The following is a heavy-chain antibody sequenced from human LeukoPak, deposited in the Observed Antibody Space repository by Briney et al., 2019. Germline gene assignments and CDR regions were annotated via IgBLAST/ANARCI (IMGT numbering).Heavy chain of an antibody. D-gene: IGHD4-17*01. CDR3: ANSYGDYVSDY. J-gene: IGHJ4*02. V-gene: IGHV3-23*01. Sequence: GGSLRLSCAASGFTFSTYAMTWVRQAPGKGLEWVSSISTSVGNTYYADSVKGRFTISRDNSNNTLYLQMSSLTAEDTAVYYCANSYGDYVSDYWGQGTLVTVSS. CDR1: GFTFSTYA. CDR2: ISTSVGNT.